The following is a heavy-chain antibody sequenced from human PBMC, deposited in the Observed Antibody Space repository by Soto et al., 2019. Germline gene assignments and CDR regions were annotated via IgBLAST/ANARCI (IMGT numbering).Heavy chain of an antibody. CDR2: INSYEHGP. D-gene: IGHD3-10*01. Sequence: GGSLRLSCAASGFTFNKYALTWVRQSPGKGLEWVSAINSYEHGPYYIDSVRGRFTISRDNSKNMVYLQMNDLRADDSAVYYCARRRDASGSYFDSWSQGTLVTVSS. V-gene: IGHV3-23*01. CDR1: GFTFNKYA. J-gene: IGHJ4*02. CDR3: ARRRDASGSYFDS.